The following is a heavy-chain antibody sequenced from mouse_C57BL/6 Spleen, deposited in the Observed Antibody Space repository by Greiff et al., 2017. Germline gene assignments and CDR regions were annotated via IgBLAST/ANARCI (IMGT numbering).Heavy chain of an antibody. CDR3: ARYSSGYGYYAMDY. CDR2: ISSGSSTI. V-gene: IGHV5-17*01. Sequence: EVKLMESGGGLVKPGGSLKLSCAASGFTFSDYGMHWVRQAPEKGLEWVAYISSGSSTIYYADTVKGRFTISRDNAKNTLFLQMTSLRSEDTAMDYCARYSSGYGYYAMDYWGQGTSVTVSS. CDR1: GFTFSDYG. D-gene: IGHD3-2*02. J-gene: IGHJ4*01.